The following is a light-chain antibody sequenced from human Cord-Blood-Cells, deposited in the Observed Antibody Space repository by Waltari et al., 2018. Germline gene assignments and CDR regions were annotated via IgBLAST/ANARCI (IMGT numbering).Light chain of an antibody. CDR3: QVWDSSTVV. J-gene: IGLJ2*01. V-gene: IGLV3-9*01. CDR1: NIGSKT. Sequence: SYELTQPLSVSVALGQTARITCGGNNIGSKTGHWYQQKPGQAPVLVIYRDSNRPSGIPERFSGSNSGNTATLTISRAQAGDEADYYWQVWDSSTVVFGGGTKLTVL. CDR2: RDS.